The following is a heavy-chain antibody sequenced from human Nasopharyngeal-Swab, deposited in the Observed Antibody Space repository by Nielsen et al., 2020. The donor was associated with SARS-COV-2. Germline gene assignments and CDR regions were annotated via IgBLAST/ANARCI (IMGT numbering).Heavy chain of an antibody. Sequence: GESLKISCAASGFAFSSYSMNWVRQAPGKGLEWVAHISSSSTTFFYADSVKGRFTISRDNAKNSLYLQMNSLRAEDTAVYYCAKDLTQLRVADDWGQGTLVTVSS. V-gene: IGHV3-48*04. CDR2: ISSSSTTF. CDR1: GFAFSSYS. J-gene: IGHJ4*02. D-gene: IGHD1-1*01. CDR3: AKDLTQLRVADD.